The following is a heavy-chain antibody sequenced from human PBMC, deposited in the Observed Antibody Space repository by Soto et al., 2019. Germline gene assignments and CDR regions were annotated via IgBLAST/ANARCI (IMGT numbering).Heavy chain of an antibody. Sequence: PSETLSLSCAAYGGSFSGFFRSWIRQPPGKGLEWVGVISHSGGPSYNPYLKSRVTISVDTSKNKSTLKLSSVTAADTAVYYCARCWTVATYSSSWLSCWYFDLWGRGTLVTVSS. J-gene: IGHJ2*01. D-gene: IGHD6-13*01. CDR1: GGSFSGFF. CDR3: ARCWTVATYSSSWLSCWYFDL. V-gene: IGHV4-34*01. CDR2: ISHSGGP.